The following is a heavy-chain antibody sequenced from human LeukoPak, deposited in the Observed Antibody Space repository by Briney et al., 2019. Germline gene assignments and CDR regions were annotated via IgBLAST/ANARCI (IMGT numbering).Heavy chain of an antibody. J-gene: IGHJ3*02. Sequence: ASVKVSCKASGYTFTDYHMHWVRQAPGQGLEWMGWINPNSGGTNYAQKFQGRVSVTRDTSTSTAYMELSRLRSDDTAVYYCARPDCGSGDCYSMDAFDIWGQGTMVTVSS. D-gene: IGHD2-21*02. CDR3: ARPDCGSGDCYSMDAFDI. CDR1: GYTFTDYH. V-gene: IGHV1-2*02. CDR2: INPNSGGT.